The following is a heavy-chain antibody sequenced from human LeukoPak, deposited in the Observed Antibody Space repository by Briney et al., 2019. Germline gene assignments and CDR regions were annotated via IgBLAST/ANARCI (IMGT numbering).Heavy chain of an antibody. D-gene: IGHD4-17*01. CDR2: ISGYNGNT. CDR3: ARSYGEQQNWFDP. Sequence: GASVKVSCKASGYIFTNFGVTWVRQAPGQGLEWMGWISGYNGNTKYAQKFQGRVTMTRNTSISTAYMEVSSLRSEDTAVYYCARSYGEQQNWFDPWGQGTLVTVSS. CDR1: GYIFTNFG. V-gene: IGHV1-18*01. J-gene: IGHJ5*02.